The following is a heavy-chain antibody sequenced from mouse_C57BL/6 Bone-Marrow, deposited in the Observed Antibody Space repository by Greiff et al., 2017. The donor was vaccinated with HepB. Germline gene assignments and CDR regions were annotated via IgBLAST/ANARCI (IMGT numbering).Heavy chain of an antibody. CDR3: ARKAYYSNYVPYFDV. D-gene: IGHD2-5*01. Sequence: VQLQQSGPGLVAPSQSLSITCTVSGFSLTSYAISWVRQPPGKGLEWLGVIWTGGGTNYNSALKSRLSISKDNSKSQVFLKMNSLQTDDTARYYCARKAYYSNYVPYFDVWGTGTTVTVSS. V-gene: IGHV2-9-1*01. J-gene: IGHJ1*03. CDR1: GFSLTSYA. CDR2: IWTGGGT.